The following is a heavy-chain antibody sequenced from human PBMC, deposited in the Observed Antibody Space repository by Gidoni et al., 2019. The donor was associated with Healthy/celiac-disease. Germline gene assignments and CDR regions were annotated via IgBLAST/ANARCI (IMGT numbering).Heavy chain of an antibody. J-gene: IGHJ4*02. V-gene: IGHV3-30*18. CDR1: GFTFSSYG. CDR3: AKAEVLTVVTSYFDY. CDR2: ISYDGSNK. Sequence: QVQLVESGGGVVQPGRSLRLSCAASGFTFSSYGMHWVRQAPGKGLEWVAVISYDGSNKYYADSVKGRFTISRDNSKNTLYLQMNSLRAEDTAVYYCAKAEVLTVVTSYFDYWGQGTLVTVSS. D-gene: IGHD2-21*02.